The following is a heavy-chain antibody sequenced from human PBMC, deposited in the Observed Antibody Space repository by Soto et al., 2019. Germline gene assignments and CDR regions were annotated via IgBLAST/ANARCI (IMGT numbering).Heavy chain of an antibody. Sequence: SETLSLTCAVYGGSFSGYYWSWIRQPPGKGLEWIGYIYYSGSTNYNPSLKSRVTISVDTSKNQFSLKLSSVTAADTAVYYCARGSYCISNDCYELAPDHWGQGTLVTVSS. CDR2: IYYSGST. D-gene: IGHD2-2*01. CDR3: ARGSYCISNDCYELAPDH. J-gene: IGHJ4*02. CDR1: GGSFSGYY. V-gene: IGHV4-59*08.